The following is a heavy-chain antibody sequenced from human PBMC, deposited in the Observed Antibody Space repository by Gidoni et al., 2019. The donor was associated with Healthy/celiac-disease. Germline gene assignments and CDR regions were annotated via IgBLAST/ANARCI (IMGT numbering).Heavy chain of an antibody. CDR2: INHSGST. D-gene: IGHD3-3*01. Sequence: QVQLQQWGAGLLKPSETLSLTCAVYGGSFSGYYWSWIRQPPGKGLEWIGEINHSGSTNYNPSLKSRVTISVDTSKNQFSLKLSSVTAADTAVYYCARSVRTIFGVVITIPFDYWGQGTLVTVSS. V-gene: IGHV4-34*01. CDR3: ARSVRTIFGVVITIPFDY. CDR1: GGSFSGYY. J-gene: IGHJ4*02.